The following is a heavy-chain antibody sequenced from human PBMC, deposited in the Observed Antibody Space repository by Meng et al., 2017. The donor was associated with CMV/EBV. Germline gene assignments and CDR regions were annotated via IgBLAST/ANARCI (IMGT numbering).Heavy chain of an antibody. CDR3: AREGGVATTDYYYYYGMDV. CDR1: GFTFSSYE. Sequence: GESLKISCAASGFTFSSYEMNWVRQAPGKGLEWVSYISSSGSTIYYADSVKGRFTIPRDNAKNSLYLQMNSLRAEDTAVYYCAREGGVATTDYYYYYGMDVWGQGITVTVSS. V-gene: IGHV3-48*03. CDR2: ISSSGSTI. J-gene: IGHJ6*02. D-gene: IGHD5-12*01.